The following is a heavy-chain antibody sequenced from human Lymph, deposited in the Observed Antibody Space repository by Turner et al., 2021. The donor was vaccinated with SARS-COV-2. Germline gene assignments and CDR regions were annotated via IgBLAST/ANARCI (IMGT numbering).Heavy chain of an antibody. D-gene: IGHD3-10*01. CDR1: GGSISSYY. CDR3: VRGFDY. V-gene: IGHV4-59*01. CDR2: IYYSGST. Sequence: QVQLQESGPGLVKRSETLSLTCTVSGGSISSYYWSWIRQPPGKGLEWIGYIYYSGSTNYNPSLKSRVTMSVDTSKNQFSLKLSSVTAADTAVYYCVRGFDYWGQGTLVTVSS. J-gene: IGHJ4*02.